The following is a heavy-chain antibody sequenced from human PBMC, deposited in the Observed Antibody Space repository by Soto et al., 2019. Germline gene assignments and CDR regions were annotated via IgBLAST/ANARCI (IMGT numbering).Heavy chain of an antibody. J-gene: IGHJ4*02. CDR1: GGSFSGYY. CDR2: INHSGST. CDR3: ARGSIAVAGSLFDY. D-gene: IGHD6-19*01. V-gene: IGHV4-34*01. Sequence: QVQLQQWGAGLLKPSETLSLTCAVYGGSFSGYYWSWIRQPPGKGLEWIGEINHSGSTNYNPSLKSRVTISVDTSKNQCSLKLSSVTAADTAVYYCARGSIAVAGSLFDYWGQGTLVTVSS.